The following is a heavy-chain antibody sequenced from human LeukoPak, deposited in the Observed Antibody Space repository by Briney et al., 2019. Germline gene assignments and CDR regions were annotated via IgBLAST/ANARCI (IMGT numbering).Heavy chain of an antibody. J-gene: IGHJ4*02. V-gene: IGHV4-59*01. Sequence: SETLSLTCAVSGGSISTYYLNWIRQPPGKGLEWIGYIYYSGNANYNPSLKSRVTISVDTSKNQFSLNLTSVTAADTAVYYCARAGYYYDTMGETWRQGILVTVSS. CDR3: ARAGYYYDTMGET. CDR2: IYYSGNA. CDR1: GGSISTYY. D-gene: IGHD3-22*01.